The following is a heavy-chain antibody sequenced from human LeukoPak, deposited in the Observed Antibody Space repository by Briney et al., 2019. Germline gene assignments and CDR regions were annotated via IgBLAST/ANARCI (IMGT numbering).Heavy chain of an antibody. CDR1: GDTFSNHD. V-gene: IGHV1-69*04. Sequence: GASVKVSCKGSGDTFSNHDINWVRQATGQGLEWMGRIIPILGIANYAQKFQGRVTITADKSTSTAYMELSSLRSEDTAVYYCAREELGPSAFDIWGQGTMVTVSS. D-gene: IGHD1-26*01. CDR3: AREELGPSAFDI. CDR2: IIPILGIA. J-gene: IGHJ3*02.